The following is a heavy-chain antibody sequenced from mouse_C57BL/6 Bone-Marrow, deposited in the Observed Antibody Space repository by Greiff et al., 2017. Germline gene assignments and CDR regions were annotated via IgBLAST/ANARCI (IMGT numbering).Heavy chain of an antibody. Sequence: EVKLVESGGGLVKPGGSLKLSCAASGFTFSSYAMSWVRQTPEKRLEWVATISDGGSYTYYPDNVKGRFTISRDNAKNNLYLQMSHLKSEDTAMYYCARGPYGKKGEGWGQGTLVTVSA. CDR1: GFTFSSYA. V-gene: IGHV5-4*03. D-gene: IGHD2-1*01. J-gene: IGHJ3*01. CDR3: ARGPYGKKGEG. CDR2: ISDGGSYT.